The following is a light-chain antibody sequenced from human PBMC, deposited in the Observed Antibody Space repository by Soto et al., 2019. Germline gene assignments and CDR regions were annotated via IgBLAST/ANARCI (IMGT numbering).Light chain of an antibody. CDR3: QQYGTSPWT. Sequence: EIVLTQSPGTLSLSPGERATLSCRASQSVSSSYLAWYQQKPGQAPRLLIYGASSRATGIPDRFSGSGSRTDFTLTTSRLEPEDFAVYYCQQYGTSPWTFGQGTKVDIK. J-gene: IGKJ1*01. CDR1: QSVSSSY. CDR2: GAS. V-gene: IGKV3-20*01.